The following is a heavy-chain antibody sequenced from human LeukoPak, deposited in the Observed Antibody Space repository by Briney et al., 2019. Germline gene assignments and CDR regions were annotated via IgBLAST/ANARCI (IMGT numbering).Heavy chain of an antibody. CDR1: GGSISSGGYS. V-gene: IGHV4-30-2*01. J-gene: IGHJ4*02. D-gene: IGHD3-3*01. CDR3: ARGHGVVTYFDY. Sequence: SETLSLTCDVSGGSISSGGYSWSWIRQPPGKGLEWIGYIYHSGSTYYNPSLKSRVTISVDRSKNQFSLKLSSVTAADTAVYYCARGHGVVTYFDYWGQGTLVTVSS. CDR2: IYHSGST.